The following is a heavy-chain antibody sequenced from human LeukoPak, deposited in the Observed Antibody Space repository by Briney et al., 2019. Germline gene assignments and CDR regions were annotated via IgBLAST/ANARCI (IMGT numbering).Heavy chain of an antibody. CDR2: ISGSGGRT. V-gene: IGHV3-23*01. Sequence: PGGSLRLSCAASGFTFRSYAMSWVRQAPGKGLEWVSAISGSGGRTYYADSVKGRFTISRDNSKNTLYLQMNSLRAEDTSVYYCAKVQQHLIDYWGQGTLVTVSS. J-gene: IGHJ4*02. D-gene: IGHD6-13*01. CDR1: GFTFRSYA. CDR3: AKVQQHLIDY.